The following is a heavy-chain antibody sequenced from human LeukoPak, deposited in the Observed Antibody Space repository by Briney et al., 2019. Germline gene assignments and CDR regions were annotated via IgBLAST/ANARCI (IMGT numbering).Heavy chain of an antibody. D-gene: IGHD4-17*01. CDR1: GGSISSYY. V-gene: IGHV4-59*01. J-gene: IGHJ4*02. CDR3: ARDYGDYPHFDY. Sequence: SATLSLTCTVSGGSISSYYWTWIRQPPGKGLEWIGYVSYSGTTKYNPSLKSRVTMSVDISKNRLSLRLTSVTAADTAVYYCARDYGDYPHFDYWGQGTLVTVSS. CDR2: VSYSGTT.